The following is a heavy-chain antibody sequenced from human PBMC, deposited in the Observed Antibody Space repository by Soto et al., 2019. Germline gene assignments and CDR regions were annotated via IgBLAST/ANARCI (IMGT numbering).Heavy chain of an antibody. CDR2: TYYRSNWYN. J-gene: IGHJ4*02. CDR1: GDSVSSNSAA. D-gene: IGHD3-10*01. CDR3: ARGNVTMVRGVIYYFDY. Sequence: SQTLSLTCAISGDSVSSNSAAWNWIRQSPSRGHEWLGRTYYRSNWYNDYAVSVKSRITINPVTTKNQFSLQWNSVTPEDTAVYSCARGNVTMVRGVIYYFDYWGQGTLVTVSS. V-gene: IGHV6-1*01.